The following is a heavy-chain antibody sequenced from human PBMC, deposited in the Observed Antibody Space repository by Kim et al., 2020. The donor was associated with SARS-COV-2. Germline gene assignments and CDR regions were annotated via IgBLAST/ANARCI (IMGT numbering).Heavy chain of an antibody. CDR2: FDPEDGET. V-gene: IGHV1-24*01. D-gene: IGHD4-17*01. J-gene: IGHJ6*02. CDR3: ATGNIKTTVYGMDV. Sequence: ASVKVSCKVSGYTLTELSMHWVRQAPGKGLEWMGGFDPEDGETIYAQKFQGRVTMTEDTSTDTAYMELSSLRSEDTAVYYCATGNIKTTVYGMDVWGQGTTVTVSS. CDR1: GYTLTELS.